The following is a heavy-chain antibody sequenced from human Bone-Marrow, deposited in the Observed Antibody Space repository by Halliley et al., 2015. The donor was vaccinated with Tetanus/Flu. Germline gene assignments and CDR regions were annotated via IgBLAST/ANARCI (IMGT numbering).Heavy chain of an antibody. CDR3: ARDRDGVVTAVHYDAFDI. V-gene: IGHV3-11*06. CDR2: TYL. Sequence: TYLNYADSGKGRFTISRDNAKNSLYLQMNSLRAEDTAVYYCARDRDGVVTAVHYDAFDIWGQGTMVTVSS. J-gene: IGHJ3*02. D-gene: IGHD2-21*02.